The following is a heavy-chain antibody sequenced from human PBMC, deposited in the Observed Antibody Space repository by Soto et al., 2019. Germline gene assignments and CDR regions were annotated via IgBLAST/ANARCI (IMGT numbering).Heavy chain of an antibody. J-gene: IGHJ4*02. CDR3: ASGPAAAGTGSYFDY. CDR2: IFYSGNT. D-gene: IGHD6-13*01. V-gene: IGHV4-39*01. Sequence: TSETLSLTCTVSDGSISSRSNYWGWIRQPPGKGLEWIGSIFYSGNTYYNPSLKSRVTISVDTSKNQFSLKRSSVTAADTAVYYCASGPAAAGTGSYFDYWGQGTLVTVSS. CDR1: DGSISSRSNY.